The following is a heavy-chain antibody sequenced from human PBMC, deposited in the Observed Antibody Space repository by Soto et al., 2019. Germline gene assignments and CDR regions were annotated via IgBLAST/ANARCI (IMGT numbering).Heavy chain of an antibody. D-gene: IGHD2-15*01. CDR1: GGSISSYY. V-gene: IGHV4-59*08. CDR2: ISDSGST. Sequence: SETLSLTCTVSGGSISSYYWSWIRQPPGKGLEWIGYISDSGSTNYNPSLKSRVTISVDTSNNQFSLKLSSVSAADTAVYYCARRIKYYYAMDVWGQGTTVTVS. J-gene: IGHJ6*02. CDR3: ARRIKYYYAMDV.